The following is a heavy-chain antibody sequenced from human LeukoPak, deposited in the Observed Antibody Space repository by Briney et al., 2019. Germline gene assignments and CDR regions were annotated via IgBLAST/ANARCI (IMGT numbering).Heavy chain of an antibody. CDR2: SKSKTDGGTT. J-gene: IGHJ4*02. CDR3: TTDYDYRNHAADY. Sequence: GGSLRLFCAASGFTFDDYGMSWVRQAPGKGLEWVGRSKSKTDGGTTDYAAPVKGRFTISRDDSKNTLYLQMNSLKTEDTAVYYCTTDYDYRNHAADYWGQGTLVTVSS. D-gene: IGHD4-11*01. V-gene: IGHV3-15*01. CDR1: GFTFDDYG.